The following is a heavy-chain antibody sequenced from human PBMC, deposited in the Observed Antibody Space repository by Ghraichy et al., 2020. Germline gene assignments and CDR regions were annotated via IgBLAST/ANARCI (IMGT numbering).Heavy chain of an antibody. CDR1: GFTFSSYD. Sequence: GGSLRLSCAASGFTFSSYDMSWVRQAPGKGLEWVSGISGSGGSTYYADSVKGRFTISRDNSKNTLHLQMNSLRAEDTAVYYCAKPSAGRVPAAGMDVWGQGTTVTVSS. J-gene: IGHJ6*02. D-gene: IGHD2-2*01. V-gene: IGHV3-23*01. CDR3: AKPSAGRVPAAGMDV. CDR2: ISGSGGST.